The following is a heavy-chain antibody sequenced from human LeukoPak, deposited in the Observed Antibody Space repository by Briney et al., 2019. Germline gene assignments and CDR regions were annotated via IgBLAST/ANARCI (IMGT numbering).Heavy chain of an antibody. CDR1: GYTFTSYY. D-gene: IGHD2-15*01. J-gene: IGHJ5*02. CDR2: INPSGGSK. Sequence: ASVNVYCKASGYTFTSYYMHWVRHAPGQGHEWMGIINPSGGSKSYAQKIQGRVTMTRDTSTSTVYMELSSLRSEDTAVYYCAREAYCSGGSCYDWFDPWGQGTLVTVSS. CDR3: AREAYCSGGSCYDWFDP. V-gene: IGHV1-46*01.